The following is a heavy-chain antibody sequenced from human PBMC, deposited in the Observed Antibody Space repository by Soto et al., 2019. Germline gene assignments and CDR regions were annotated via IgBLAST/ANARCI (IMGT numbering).Heavy chain of an antibody. CDR2: IYYSGST. J-gene: IGHJ4*02. Sequence: QVQLQESGPGLVKPSETLSLTCTVSGGSISNYYWSWIRQPPGKGLEWIGYIYYSGSTTYNPSLKSRVTISVDTSKNQFSLKLTSVTAADTAVYYCARDIRGYSRAFDYWGQGTLVTVSS. CDR1: GGSISNYY. V-gene: IGHV4-59*01. CDR3: ARDIRGYSRAFDY. D-gene: IGHD5-18*01.